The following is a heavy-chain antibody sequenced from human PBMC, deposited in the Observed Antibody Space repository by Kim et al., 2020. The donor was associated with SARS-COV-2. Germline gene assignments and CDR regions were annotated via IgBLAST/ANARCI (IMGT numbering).Heavy chain of an antibody. CDR1: GFTFDDYA. Sequence: GGSLRLSCAASGFTFDDYAMHWVRQAPGKGLEWVSGISWNSGSIGYADSVKGRFTISRDNAKNSLYLQMNSLRAEDTALYYCAKDNSRGYSYGPGAFDIWGQGTMVTVSS. CDR3: AKDNSRGYSYGPGAFDI. J-gene: IGHJ3*02. D-gene: IGHD5-18*01. V-gene: IGHV3-9*01. CDR2: ISWNSGSI.